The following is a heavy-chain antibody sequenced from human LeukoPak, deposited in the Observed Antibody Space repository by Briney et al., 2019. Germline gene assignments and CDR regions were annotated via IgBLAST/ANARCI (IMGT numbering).Heavy chain of an antibody. CDR3: AKDYSSSWYNRAFDM. Sequence: GGSLRLSCAASGFTFSSYAMSWVRQAPGKGLEWVSGISGSGGSTYYADSVKGRFTISRDNSKNTLYLQMNSLRAEDTAVYYCAKDYSSSWYNRAFDMWGQGTMVTVSS. V-gene: IGHV3-23*01. CDR2: ISGSGGST. CDR1: GFTFSSYA. D-gene: IGHD6-13*01. J-gene: IGHJ3*02.